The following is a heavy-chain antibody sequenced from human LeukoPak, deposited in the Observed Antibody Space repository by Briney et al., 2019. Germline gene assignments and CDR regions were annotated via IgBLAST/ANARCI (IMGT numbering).Heavy chain of an antibody. CDR1: GFTFDDYA. Sequence: GGSLRLSCAASGFTFDDYAMHWVRHAPGKGLEWVSGISWNSGSIGYADSVKGRFTISRDNAKNSLYLQMNSLRAEDMALYYCAKAGSSWENYFDYWGQGTLVTVSS. J-gene: IGHJ4*02. CDR3: AKAGSSWENYFDY. V-gene: IGHV3-9*03. CDR2: ISWNSGSI. D-gene: IGHD6-13*01.